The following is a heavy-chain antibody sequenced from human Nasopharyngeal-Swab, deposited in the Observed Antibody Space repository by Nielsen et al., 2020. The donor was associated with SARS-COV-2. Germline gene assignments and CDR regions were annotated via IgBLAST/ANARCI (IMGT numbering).Heavy chain of an antibody. V-gene: IGHV4-4*07. Sequence: SETLSLTCTVSGGSISSYYWSWIRQPAGKGLEWIGRIYTSGSTNYNPSLKSRVTMSVDTSKNHFSLKLSSVTAADTAVYYCARGSRFTIFGVVPDYYYGMDVWGQGTTVTVSS. J-gene: IGHJ6*02. CDR1: GGSISSYY. CDR3: ARGSRFTIFGVVPDYYYGMDV. D-gene: IGHD3-3*01. CDR2: IYTSGST.